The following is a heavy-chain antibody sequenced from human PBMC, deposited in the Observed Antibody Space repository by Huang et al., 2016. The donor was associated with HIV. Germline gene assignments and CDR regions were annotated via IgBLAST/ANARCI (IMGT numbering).Heavy chain of an antibody. CDR1: GGTFSSYA. D-gene: IGHD1-1*01. J-gene: IGHJ2*01. Sequence: QVQLVQSAAEVKKPGSSVKVSCEASGGTFSSYAIFGTTNYTQKFQGRVTITADKSSSTAYMELRSLRSEDTAVYYCARASGRIQLPGGYFDLWGRGTLVTVSS. CDR2: FGTT. V-gene: IGHV1-69*06. CDR3: ARASGRIQLPGGYFDL.